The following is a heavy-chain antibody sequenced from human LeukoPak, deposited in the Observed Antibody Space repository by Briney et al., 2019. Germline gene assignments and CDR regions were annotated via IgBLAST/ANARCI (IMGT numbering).Heavy chain of an antibody. V-gene: IGHV4-59*01. CDR1: GGSISSYY. CDR3: ARGLMVYAIGIGTSWFDP. Sequence: PSETLSLTCTVSGGSISSYYWSWIRQPPGKGLEWIGYIYYSGSTNYNPSLKSRVTISVDTSKNQFSLKLSSVTAADTAVYYCARGLMVYAIGIGTSWFDPWGQGTLVTASS. CDR2: IYYSGST. J-gene: IGHJ5*02. D-gene: IGHD2-8*01.